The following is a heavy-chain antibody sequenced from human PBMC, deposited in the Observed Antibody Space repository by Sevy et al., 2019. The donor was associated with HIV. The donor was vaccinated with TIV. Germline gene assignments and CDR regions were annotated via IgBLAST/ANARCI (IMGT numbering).Heavy chain of an antibody. CDR3: TTVGYYTVSSSSRGDY. D-gene: IGHD2-2*01. J-gene: IGHJ4*02. V-gene: IGHV3-15*01. CDR1: GFTFINAW. CDR2: IKSKADGGTS. Sequence: GESLKISCAASGFTFINAWMSWVRQAPGKGLEWVGRIKSKADGGTSDYAAPVRGRFTVSRDDSKYTVDLQMNSLETEDTAVYYCTTVGYYTVSSSSRGDYWGQGTLVTVSS.